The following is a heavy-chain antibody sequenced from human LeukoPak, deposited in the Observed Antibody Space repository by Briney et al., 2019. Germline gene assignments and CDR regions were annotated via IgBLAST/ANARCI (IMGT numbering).Heavy chain of an antibody. CDR3: AKDNGIYYYYGMDV. CDR2: ISSSSSYI. J-gene: IGHJ6*02. CDR1: GFTFSSYS. Sequence: PGGSLRLSCAAYGFTFSSYSMNWVRQAPGKGLEWVSSISSSSSYIYYADSVKGRFTISRDNAKNSLYLQMNSLRAEDTALYYCAKDNGIYYYYGMDVWGQGTTVTVS. V-gene: IGHV3-21*04.